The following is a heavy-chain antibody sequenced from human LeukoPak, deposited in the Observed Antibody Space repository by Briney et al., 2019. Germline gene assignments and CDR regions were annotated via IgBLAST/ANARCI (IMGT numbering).Heavy chain of an antibody. CDR2: IYYSGST. V-gene: IGHV4-59*01. Sequence: SETLSLTSTVSGGSISSYYWSWIRQPPGKGLEWIGYIYYSGSTNYNPSLKSRVTISVDTSKNQFSLKLSSVTAADTAVYYCARVTGYEYGMDVWGQGTTVTVSS. CDR1: GGSISSYY. J-gene: IGHJ6*02. CDR3: ARVTGYEYGMDV.